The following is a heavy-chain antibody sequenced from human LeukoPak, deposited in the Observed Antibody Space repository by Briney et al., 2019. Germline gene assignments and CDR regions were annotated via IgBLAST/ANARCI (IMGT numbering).Heavy chain of an antibody. Sequence: PGGSLRLPCVVSGFTFNNHAMSWVRQAPGKGLEWVSAISGSGDNTFYAGSVRGRFTISRDNSKNTLYLQMDSLRAEDTAIYYCTKDFRGSGYFFDYWGQGTPVTVSS. CDR3: TKDFRGSGYFFDY. CDR1: GFTFNNHA. J-gene: IGHJ4*02. V-gene: IGHV3-23*01. CDR2: ISGSGDNT. D-gene: IGHD3-10*01.